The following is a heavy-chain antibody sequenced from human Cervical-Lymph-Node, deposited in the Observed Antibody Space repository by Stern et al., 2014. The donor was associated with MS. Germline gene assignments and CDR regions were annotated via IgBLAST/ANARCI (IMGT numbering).Heavy chain of an antibody. D-gene: IGHD1-26*01. CDR2: IIPIFDTT. J-gene: IGHJ4*02. V-gene: IGHV1-69*01. CDR1: GGTFSSYT. CDR3: AREGIPGAGGTFDN. Sequence: QVQLVQSGAEVKKPGSSVKVSCNVSGGTFSSYTLNWVRQAPGQGLEWMGGIIPIFDTTNYPQRFQGKVTITADGSTSTTYLEVSSLTSEDTAVYYCAREGIPGAGGTFDNWGQGTLVIVSS.